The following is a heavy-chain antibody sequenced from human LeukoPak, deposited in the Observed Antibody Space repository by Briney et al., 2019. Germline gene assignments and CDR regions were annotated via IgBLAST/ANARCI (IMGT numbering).Heavy chain of an antibody. D-gene: IGHD2-15*01. CDR3: ALGYCSGGSCYPRFAY. J-gene: IGHJ4*02. Sequence: GGSLSLSCAASGFTFSSYAMHWVRQAPGKGLEWVAVISYDGSNKYYADSVKGRFTISRDNSKNTLYLQMNSLRAEDTAVYYCALGYCSGGSCYPRFAYWGQGTLVTVSS. CDR1: GFTFSSYA. V-gene: IGHV3-30-3*01. CDR2: ISYDGSNK.